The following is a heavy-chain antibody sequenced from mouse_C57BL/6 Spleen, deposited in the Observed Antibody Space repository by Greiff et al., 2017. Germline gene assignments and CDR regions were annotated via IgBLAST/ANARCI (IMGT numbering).Heavy chain of an antibody. CDR1: GYSFTDYN. J-gene: IGHJ1*03. Sequence: VQLQQSGPELVKPGASVKISCKASGYSFTDYNMNWVKQSNGKSLEWIGVINPNYGTTSYNQKFKGKATLTVDQSSSTAYMQLNNLTSEDSAVYYCARGGEGSSLTTPLFWGTGTTVTVSS. D-gene: IGHD1-1*01. V-gene: IGHV1-39*01. CDR2: INPNYGTT. CDR3: ARGGEGSSLTTPLF.